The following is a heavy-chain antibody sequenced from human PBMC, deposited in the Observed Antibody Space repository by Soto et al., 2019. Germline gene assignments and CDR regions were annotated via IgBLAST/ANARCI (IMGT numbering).Heavy chain of an antibody. CDR3: GAEAGTVDPDY. CDR2: IWYDGSNK. Sequence: QVQLVESGGGVVQPGRSLRLSCAASGFTFSSYGMHWVRQAPGKGLEWVAVIWYDGSNKYYADSVKGRFTISRDNSKNTLYLEMNSRRAEDTAVYYCGAEAGTVDPDYWGQGTLVTVSS. J-gene: IGHJ4*02. V-gene: IGHV3-33*01. D-gene: IGHD6-19*01. CDR1: GFTFSSYG.